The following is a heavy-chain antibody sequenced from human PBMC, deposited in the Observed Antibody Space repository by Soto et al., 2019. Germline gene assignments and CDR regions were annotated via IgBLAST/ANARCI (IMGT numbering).Heavy chain of an antibody. Sequence: PSETLSLTCTVSGGSISSSGYYWGWIRQPPGKGLEWIGCIYYSGSTNYNPSLKSRVTISVDTSKNQFSLKLSSVTAADTAVYYCARGLTGYSSSWYYYYYMDVWGKGTTVTVSS. CDR3: ARGLTGYSSSWYYYYYMDV. CDR2: IYYSGST. CDR1: GGSISSSGYY. J-gene: IGHJ6*03. V-gene: IGHV4-39*07. D-gene: IGHD6-13*01.